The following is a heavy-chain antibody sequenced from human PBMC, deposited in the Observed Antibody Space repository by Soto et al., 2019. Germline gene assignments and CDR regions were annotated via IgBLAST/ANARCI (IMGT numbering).Heavy chain of an antibody. J-gene: IGHJ4*02. CDR3: ARSGSYSLDN. Sequence: SETLSLTCAVSGGSISSGYWWAWVRQSPEKGLEWIGEIYRGGSTNYNPSLKSRASISVDTSKNQFSLGLPFVTAADTAVYYCARSGSYSLDNWGQGTLVTVSS. V-gene: IGHV4-4*02. CDR2: IYRGGST. D-gene: IGHD3-22*01. CDR1: GGSISSGYW.